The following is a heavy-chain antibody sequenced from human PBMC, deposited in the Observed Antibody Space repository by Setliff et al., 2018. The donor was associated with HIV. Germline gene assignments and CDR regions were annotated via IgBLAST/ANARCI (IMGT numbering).Heavy chain of an antibody. CDR1: GYTLSELS. CDR3: ARGIKLVGGVIVGSMDV. J-gene: IGHJ6*03. D-gene: IGHD3-16*02. Sequence: ASVKVSCKVSGYTLSELSMHWVRQAPGEGLEWMGGFDPEDGETIYAEKFQGRVTMTEDTATETAYMELSSLRPEDTAVYYCARGIKLVGGVIVGSMDVWGKGTTVTVSS. V-gene: IGHV1-24*01. CDR2: FDPEDGET.